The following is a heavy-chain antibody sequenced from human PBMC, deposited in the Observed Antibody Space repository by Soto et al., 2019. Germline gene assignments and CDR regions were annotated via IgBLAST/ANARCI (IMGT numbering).Heavy chain of an antibody. Sequence: QVQLQESGPGLVKPSGTLSLTCAVSGGSISSSNWWSWVRQPPGKGLEWIGEISHSGSTNYNPSLTSRVTLSVDKSKHQFSLKLSSVTAADTAVYYCARVAAGTYYYYYGMDVWGQGTTVTVSS. D-gene: IGHD6-19*01. CDR2: ISHSGST. CDR3: ARVAAGTYYYYYGMDV. V-gene: IGHV4-4*02. J-gene: IGHJ6*02. CDR1: GGSISSSNW.